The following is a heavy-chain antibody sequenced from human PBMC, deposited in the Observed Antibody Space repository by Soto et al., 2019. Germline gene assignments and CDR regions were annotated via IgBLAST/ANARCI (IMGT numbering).Heavy chain of an antibody. J-gene: IGHJ3*02. Sequence: PGESLKISCKGSGYSFTSYWIGWVRQMPGKGLEWMGIIYPGDSDTRYSPSFQGQVTISADESISTAYLQWSSLKASDTAMYYCARPELAPPVDGAFDIWGQGTMVTVSS. D-gene: IGHD5-12*01. CDR3: ARPELAPPVDGAFDI. CDR2: IYPGDSDT. V-gene: IGHV5-51*01. CDR1: GYSFTSYW.